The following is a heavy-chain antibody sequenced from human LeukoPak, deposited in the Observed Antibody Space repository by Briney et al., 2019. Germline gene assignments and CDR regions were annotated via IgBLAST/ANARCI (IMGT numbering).Heavy chain of an antibody. D-gene: IGHD6-19*01. V-gene: IGHV4-59*08. CDR2: IYYSGST. J-gene: IGHJ4*02. CDR3: AASYSSGWYGIMNFDY. Sequence: PSETLSLTCTVSGGSISSYYWSWIRQPPGKGLEWIGYIYYSGSTNYNPSLKSRVTISVDTSKNQFSLKLSSVTAADTAVYYCAASYSSGWYGIMNFDYWGQGPWSPSPQ. CDR1: GGSISSYY.